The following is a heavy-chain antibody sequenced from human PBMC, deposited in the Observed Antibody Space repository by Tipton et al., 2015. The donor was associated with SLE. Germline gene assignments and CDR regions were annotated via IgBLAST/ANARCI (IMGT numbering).Heavy chain of an antibody. CDR2: ISSSGYM. CDR1: GFSFSTYG. V-gene: IGHV3-21*01. CDR3: ARPEYSSTWNDALDI. Sequence: SLRLSCAASGFSFSTYGFHWVRQAPGKGLEWVSSISSSGYMYYADSVKGRFTISRDNAKNSLYLQMNSLRAEDTGVYYCARPEYSSTWNDALDIWGQGTMVTVSS. D-gene: IGHD6-13*01. J-gene: IGHJ3*02.